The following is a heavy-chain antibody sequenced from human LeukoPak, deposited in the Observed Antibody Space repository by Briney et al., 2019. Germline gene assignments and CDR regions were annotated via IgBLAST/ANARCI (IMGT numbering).Heavy chain of an antibody. D-gene: IGHD6-6*01. CDR2: ISYDGSNK. J-gene: IGHJ1*01. CDR3: ARGDSSSSQPTEYFQH. V-gene: IGHV3-30-3*01. Sequence: GRSLRLSCAASGFTFSSYAMHWVRQAPGKGLEWVAVISYDGSNKYYADSVKGRFTISRDNSKNTLYLQMNSLRAEDTAVYYCARGDSSSSQPTEYFQHWGQGTLVTVSS. CDR1: GFTFSSYA.